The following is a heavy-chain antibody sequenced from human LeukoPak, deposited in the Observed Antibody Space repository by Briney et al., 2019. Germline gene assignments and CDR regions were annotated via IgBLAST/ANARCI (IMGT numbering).Heavy chain of an antibody. CDR1: GGSISSSSYY. D-gene: IGHD2-15*01. V-gene: IGHV4-39*01. CDR3: ARLRRDTPRFLFDY. J-gene: IGHJ4*02. CDR2: IYYSGST. Sequence: SETLSLTCTVSGGSISSSSYYWGWLRQPPGKGLEWVGSIYYSGSTYYNPSLKSRVTISVDTSKNQFSLKLSSVTAADTAVYYCARLRRDTPRFLFDYWGQGTLVTVSS.